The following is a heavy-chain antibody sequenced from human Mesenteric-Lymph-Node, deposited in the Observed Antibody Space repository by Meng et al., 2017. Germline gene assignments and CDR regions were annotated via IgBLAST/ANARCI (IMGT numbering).Heavy chain of an antibody. D-gene: IGHD6-19*01. CDR2: VSDDGVDK. V-gene: IGHV3-30*18. J-gene: IGHJ4*02. CDR1: GFTFSRYA. CDR3: AKGASYSSGPYYFDY. Sequence: QVQLMESGGGVVQPGRSLRLSCSASGFTFSRYAMHWVRQAPGKGLEWVAVVSDDGVDKLYTDSVKGRFTISRDNSKNTLYLKMNSLRIEDTAVFHCAKGASYSSGPYYFDYCGQGTLVTVSS.